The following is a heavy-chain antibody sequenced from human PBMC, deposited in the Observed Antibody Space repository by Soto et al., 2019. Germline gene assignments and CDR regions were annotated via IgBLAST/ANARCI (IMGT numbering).Heavy chain of an antibody. D-gene: IGHD3-10*01. V-gene: IGHV3-23*01. J-gene: IGHJ4*02. CDR3: AKNNLFGSGTKYY. Sequence: EVQLLDSGGGLVQPGGSLRLSCAASGFTFSRYAMSWVRQAPGKGLECVSAISGSGGSTYYADSVKGRFTISRDNSKNTLYLQMNCLRAEDTAVYYCAKNNLFGSGTKYYWCPGTLVTVSS. CDR1: GFTFSRYA. CDR2: ISGSGGST.